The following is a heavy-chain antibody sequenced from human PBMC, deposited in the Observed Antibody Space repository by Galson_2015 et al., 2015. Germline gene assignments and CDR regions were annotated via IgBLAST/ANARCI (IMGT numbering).Heavy chain of an antibody. Sequence: QSGAEVKKPGESLKISCKGSGYSFTTYWIGWARQMPGKGLEWMGIIYPGDSDTRYSPSFQGQVTISADKSISTAYLQWSSLKASDTAMYYCARQPGRYCSSTSCYGLFDPWGQGTLVTVSS. D-gene: IGHD2-2*01. CDR3: ARQPGRYCSSTSCYGLFDP. V-gene: IGHV5-51*01. J-gene: IGHJ5*02. CDR1: GYSFTTYW. CDR2: IYPGDSDT.